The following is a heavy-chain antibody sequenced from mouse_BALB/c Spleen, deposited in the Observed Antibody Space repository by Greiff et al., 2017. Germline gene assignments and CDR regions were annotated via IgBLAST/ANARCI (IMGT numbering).Heavy chain of an antibody. J-gene: IGHJ1*01. D-gene: IGHD1-1*01. V-gene: IGHV14-3*02. CDR2: IDPANGNT. CDR1: GFNIKDTY. Sequence: VQLKESGAELVKPGASVKLSCTASGFNIKDTYMHWVKQRPEQGLEWIGRIDPANGNTKYDPKFQGKATITADTSSNTAYLQLSSLTSEDTAVYYCAREGEYYYGSSYWYFDVWGAGTTVTVSS. CDR3: AREGEYYYGSSYWYFDV.